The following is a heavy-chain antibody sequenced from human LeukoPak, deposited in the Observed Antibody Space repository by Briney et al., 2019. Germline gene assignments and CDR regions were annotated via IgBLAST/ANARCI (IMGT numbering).Heavy chain of an antibody. Sequence: PGGSLRLSCAASGFTFSSYWMHWVRQAPGKGLEWVSRIDSDGSSTSYADSVKGRFTISRDNAKNTLYLQMNSLRAEDTAVYYCAGGYCSSTSCYVDWFDPWGQGTLVTVSS. CDR1: GFTFSSYW. V-gene: IGHV3-74*01. D-gene: IGHD2-2*01. CDR2: IDSDGSST. CDR3: AGGYCSSTSCYVDWFDP. J-gene: IGHJ5*02.